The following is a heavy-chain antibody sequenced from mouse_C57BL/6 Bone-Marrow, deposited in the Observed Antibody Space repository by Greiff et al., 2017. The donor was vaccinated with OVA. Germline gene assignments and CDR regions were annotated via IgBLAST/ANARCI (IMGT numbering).Heavy chain of an antibody. Sequence: EVKLVESGGGLVQPKGSLKLSCAASGFSFNTYAMNWVRQAPGKGLEWVARIRSKSNNYATYYADSVKDRFTISRDDSESMLYLQMNNLKTEDTAMYSCARHDSSGYVGAMDYWGQGTSVTVSS. V-gene: IGHV10-1*01. D-gene: IGHD3-2*02. CDR1: GFSFNTYA. CDR3: ARHDSSGYVGAMDY. CDR2: IRSKSNNYAT. J-gene: IGHJ4*01.